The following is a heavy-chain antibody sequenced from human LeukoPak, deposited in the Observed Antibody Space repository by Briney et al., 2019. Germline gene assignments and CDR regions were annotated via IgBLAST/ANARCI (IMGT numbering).Heavy chain of an antibody. CDR2: IKRDGSER. Sequence: PGGSLRLSCAASGFSFIIYSMSWVRQAPGKGLEWVANIKRDGSERYYVDSVKGRFTISRDNAKNSLYLQMNGLRAEDTAVYYCARGGVVTISYWGQGTLVTVSS. D-gene: IGHD3-3*01. V-gene: IGHV3-7*05. CDR1: GFSFIIYS. J-gene: IGHJ4*02. CDR3: ARGGVVTISY.